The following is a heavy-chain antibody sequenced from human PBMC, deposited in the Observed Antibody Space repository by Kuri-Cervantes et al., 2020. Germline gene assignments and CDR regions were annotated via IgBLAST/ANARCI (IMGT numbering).Heavy chain of an antibody. V-gene: IGHV2-70*12. CDR2: IDWDDDE. CDR3: AHLAQGYFDH. J-gene: IGHJ4*02. CDR1: GFSLSTSGMC. Sequence: SGPTLVKPTQTLTLTCTFSGFSLSTSGMCVSWVRQPPGKALEWLALIDWDDDEYYSTSLKSRLTITKDTSKNQVVLTMTNMDPVDTATYYCAHLAQGYFDHWGQGTLVTVSS.